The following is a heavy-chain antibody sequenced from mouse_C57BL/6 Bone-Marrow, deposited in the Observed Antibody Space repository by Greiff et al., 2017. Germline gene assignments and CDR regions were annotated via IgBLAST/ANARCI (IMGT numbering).Heavy chain of an antibody. J-gene: IGHJ2*02. D-gene: IGHD2-2*01. V-gene: IGHV1-62-2*01. CDR1: GYTFTEYT. Sequence: VQLKQSGAELVKPGASVKLSCKASGYTFTEYTIHWVKQRSGQGLEWIGWFYPGSGSIKYNEKFKDKATLTADKSSSTVYMQRRRLKSEDSAVYFCASHYGYDLYYMDYWGQGTSLTVSS. CDR3: ASHYGYDLYYMDY. CDR2: FYPGSGSI.